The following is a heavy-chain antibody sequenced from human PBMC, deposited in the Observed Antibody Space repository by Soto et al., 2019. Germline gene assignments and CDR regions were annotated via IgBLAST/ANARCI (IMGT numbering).Heavy chain of an antibody. D-gene: IGHD3-9*01. CDR1: GGSISSYY. CDR3: ARRTSNYYDISDWFDP. V-gene: IGHV4-59*08. CDR2: IYYSGST. J-gene: IGHJ5*02. Sequence: TSETLSPTCTVSGGSISSYYWSWIRQPPGKGLEWIGYIYYSGSTNYNPPLKIRVTISVYTSKNQFSLKLSSVTAADTAVFYCARRTSNYYDISDWFDPWGQGTLVTVSS.